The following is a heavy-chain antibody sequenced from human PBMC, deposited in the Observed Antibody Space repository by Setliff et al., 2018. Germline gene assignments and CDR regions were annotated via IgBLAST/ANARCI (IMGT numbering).Heavy chain of an antibody. D-gene: IGHD3-3*01. CDR2: ISAYNGNT. CDR1: GYTFTGYG. V-gene: IGHV1-18*01. CDR3: ARSGGGYDFWSGYLVSHYYYYYYMDV. Sequence: ASVKVSCKASGYTFTGYGISWVRQAPGQGLEWMGWISAYNGNTNYAQKLQGRVTITRNTSISTAYMELSSLRSEDTAVYYCARSGGGYDFWSGYLVSHYYYYYYMDVWGKGTTVTVSS. J-gene: IGHJ6*03.